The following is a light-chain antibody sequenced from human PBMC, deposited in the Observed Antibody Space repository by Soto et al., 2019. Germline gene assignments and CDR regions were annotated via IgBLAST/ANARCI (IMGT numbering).Light chain of an antibody. CDR1: SSNIGSDY. CDR3: GAWDSSLTGGV. CDR2: ENS. V-gene: IGLV1-51*02. Sequence: QSALTQPPSVSADPGQKVTISCSGRSSNIGSDYVSWYQQLPGTAPKLLIYENSERPSGIPDRFSGSKSGTSATLGITGLQTGDEADYYCGAWDSSLTGGVFGGGTKVTVL. J-gene: IGLJ2*01.